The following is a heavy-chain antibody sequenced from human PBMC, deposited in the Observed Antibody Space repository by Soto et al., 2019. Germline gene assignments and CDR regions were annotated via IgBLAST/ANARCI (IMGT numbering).Heavy chain of an antibody. D-gene: IGHD2-15*01. J-gene: IGHJ5*02. CDR2: INHSGST. V-gene: IGHV4-34*01. CDR1: GGSFSGYY. Sequence: SETLSLTCAVYGGSFSGYYWSWIRQPPGKGLEWIGEINHSGSTNYNPSLKSRVTISVDTSKNQFSLKLSSVTAADTAVYYCARGFRGYCSGGSYYSAGFDNWFDPWGQGTLVTVSS. CDR3: ARGFRGYCSGGSYYSAGFDNWFDP.